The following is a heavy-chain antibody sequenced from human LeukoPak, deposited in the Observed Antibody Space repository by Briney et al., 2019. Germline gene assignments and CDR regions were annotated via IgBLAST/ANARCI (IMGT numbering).Heavy chain of an antibody. Sequence: ASVKVSCKASGYTFTSYGISWVRQAPGQGLEWMGWISPNSGGTNYAQKFQGRVTMTRDTSISTIYMELSRLRSDDTAVYYCARYDSRGPLPDYWGQGTLVTVSS. V-gene: IGHV1-2*02. D-gene: IGHD3-22*01. CDR3: ARYDSRGPLPDY. CDR1: GYTFTSYG. J-gene: IGHJ4*02. CDR2: ISPNSGGT.